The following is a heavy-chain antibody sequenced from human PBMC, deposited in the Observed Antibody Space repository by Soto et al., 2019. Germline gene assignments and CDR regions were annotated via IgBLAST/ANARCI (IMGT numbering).Heavy chain of an antibody. V-gene: IGHV3-30*18. CDR2: ISYDGSNK. Sequence: LRLSCAASGFTFSSYGMHWVRQAPGKGLEWVAVISYDGSNKYYADSVKGRFTISRDNSKNTLYLQMNSLRAEDTAVYYCAKDQVGTTGTSRPSKTYYYYYGMDVCGQGTTVTVSS. J-gene: IGHJ6*01. CDR1: GFTFSSYG. CDR3: AKDQVGTTGTSRPSKTYYYYYGMDV. D-gene: IGHD1-1*01.